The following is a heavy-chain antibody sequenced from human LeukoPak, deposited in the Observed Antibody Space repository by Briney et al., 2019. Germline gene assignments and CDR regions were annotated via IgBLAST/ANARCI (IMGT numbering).Heavy chain of an antibody. V-gene: IGHV3-11*01. CDR1: GFTFSDYY. D-gene: IGHD4-17*01. CDR3: AGDYGDSHY. J-gene: IGHJ4*02. CDR2: LNSSGGPT. Sequence: PGGSLRLSCAASGFTFSDYYMSWFRQAPGKGLECISYLNSSGGPTYYADSVKGRFTISRDNAKNSLYLQMNSLRAEDTAVYYCAGDYGDSHYWGQGTLVTVSS.